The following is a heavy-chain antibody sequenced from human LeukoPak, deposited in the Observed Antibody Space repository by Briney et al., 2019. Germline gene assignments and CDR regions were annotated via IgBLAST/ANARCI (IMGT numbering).Heavy chain of an antibody. CDR2: ISYDGSNK. CDR1: GFTFSSYA. Sequence: GGSLILSCAASGFTFSSYAMHWVRQAPGKGLEWVAVISYDGSNKYYADSVKGRFTISRDNSKNTLYLQMNSLRAEDTAVYYCAREHIQFYGRVVGAQG. J-gene: IGHJ6*02. D-gene: IGHD2-21*01. CDR3: AREHIQFYGRVV. V-gene: IGHV3-30-3*01.